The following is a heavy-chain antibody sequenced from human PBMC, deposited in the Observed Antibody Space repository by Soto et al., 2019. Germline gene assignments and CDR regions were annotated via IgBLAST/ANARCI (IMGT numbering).Heavy chain of an antibody. CDR1: GLTFDDYA. Sequence: EVQLVESGGGLVQPGRSLRLSCAASGLTFDDYAMHWVRRVPGKGLEWVSSISWNSNIIGYADSVKGRITISRDNAKNSLYPQMNSLRPEDTALYYCAKGGPDGFCSGGRCYFDYWGQGTLVTVSS. D-gene: IGHD2-15*01. CDR2: ISWNSNII. CDR3: AKGGPDGFCSGGRCYFDY. J-gene: IGHJ4*02. V-gene: IGHV3-9*01.